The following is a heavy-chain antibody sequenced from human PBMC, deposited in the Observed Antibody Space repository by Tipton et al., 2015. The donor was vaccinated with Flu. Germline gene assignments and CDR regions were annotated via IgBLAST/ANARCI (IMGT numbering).Heavy chain of an antibody. CDR1: GGSISSFY. CDR3: ARDTFRYCSGASCLSDYYYYGMDV. V-gene: IGHV4-59*01. J-gene: IGHJ6*02. D-gene: IGHD2-15*01. CDR2: IYSSART. Sequence: TLSLTCTVSGGSISSFYWSWIRQPPGKGLEWFGYIYSSARTNYNSSLESRVTISVDTSKNQFSLNLSSVTAADTAVYYCARDTFRYCSGASCLSDYYYYGMDVWGQGTTVTVSS.